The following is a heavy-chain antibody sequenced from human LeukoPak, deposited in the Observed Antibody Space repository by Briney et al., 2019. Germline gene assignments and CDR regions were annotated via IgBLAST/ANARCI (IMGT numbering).Heavy chain of an antibody. CDR3: WLWLDAFDI. Sequence: ASVKVSCKASGYTFTAYYVHWVRQAPGQGLEWMGYINPNSGGTKYAQKFQGRVTMTRDTSISTAYMELSRLRSDDTAVYYCWLWLDAFDIWGQGTMVTVSS. J-gene: IGHJ3*02. D-gene: IGHD5-18*01. CDR1: GYTFTAYY. V-gene: IGHV1-2*02. CDR2: INPNSGGT.